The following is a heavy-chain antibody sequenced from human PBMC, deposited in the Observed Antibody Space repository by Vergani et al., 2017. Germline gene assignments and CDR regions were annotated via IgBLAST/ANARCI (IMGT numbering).Heavy chain of an antibody. CDR3: AGVYTQVPATSHLYYMDL. V-gene: IGHV4-31*11. CDR1: GGSISSGDHC. CDR2: IFYSGTT. Sequence: QVQLQESGPGVVKPSQTLSLTCAFPGGSISSGDHCSTWIRQRPGKGLEWIGYIFYSGTTYDNPSLRCRRTISVDTSQNQFSLKLRFVTAADTAVYYCAGVYTQVPATSHLYYMDLWGKGTTVVVSS. D-gene: IGHD6-25*01. J-gene: IGHJ6*03.